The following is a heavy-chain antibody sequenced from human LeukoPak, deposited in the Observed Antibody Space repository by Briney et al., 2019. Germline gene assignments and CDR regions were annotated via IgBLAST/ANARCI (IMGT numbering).Heavy chain of an antibody. CDR1: GFTFSSYA. J-gene: IGHJ4*02. V-gene: IGHV3-23*01. Sequence: GGSLRLSCAASGFTFSSYAMSWVRQAPGKGLEWVSAISAGGSTYYADSVKGRFTISRDNAKNSLYLQVNSLRAEDTAVYCCARGISSGVDYFDYWGQGALVTVSS. D-gene: IGHD6-19*01. CDR2: ISAGGST. CDR3: ARGISSGVDYFDY.